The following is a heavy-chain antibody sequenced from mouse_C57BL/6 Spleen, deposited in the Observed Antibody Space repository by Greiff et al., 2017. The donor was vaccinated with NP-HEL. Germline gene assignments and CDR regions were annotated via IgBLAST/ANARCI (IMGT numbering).Heavy chain of an antibody. CDR3: ARDGYYEYYYAMDY. CDR1: GYTFTSYW. V-gene: IGHV1-53*01. Sequence: QVQLQQSGTELVKPGASVKLSCKASGYTFTSYWMHWVKQRPGQGLEWIGNINPSNGGTTYNEKFKSKATLTVDKSSSTAYMQLSSLTSEDSAVYYCARDGYYEYYYAMDYWGQGTSVTVSS. J-gene: IGHJ4*01. D-gene: IGHD2-3*01. CDR2: INPSNGGT.